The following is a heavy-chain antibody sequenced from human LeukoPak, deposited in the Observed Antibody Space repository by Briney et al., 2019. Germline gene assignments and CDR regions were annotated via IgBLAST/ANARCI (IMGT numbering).Heavy chain of an antibody. J-gene: IGHJ4*02. CDR3: ARGDLLWFGELLPFDY. D-gene: IGHD3-10*01. V-gene: IGHV1-8*01. CDR1: RYTFTSYD. CDR2: MNPNSGNT. Sequence: ASVKVSCKASRYTFTSYDINWVRQATGQGLEWMGWMNPNSGNTGYAQKFQGRVTMTRNTSISTAYMELSSLRSEDTAVYYCARGDLLWFGELLPFDYWGQGTLVTVSS.